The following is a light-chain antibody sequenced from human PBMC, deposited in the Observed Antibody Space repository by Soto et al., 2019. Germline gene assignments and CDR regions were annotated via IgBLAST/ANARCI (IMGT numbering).Light chain of an antibody. CDR3: QQYNSDSWT. J-gene: IGKJ1*01. CDR1: QSLNNW. V-gene: IGKV1-5*03. CDR2: KVS. Sequence: DIKITQSPSTLSASVGDRVTITCRASQSLNNWLAWFQQKPGKAPKVLIYKVSNLESGVPSRFSGSGSGTEFTLTISSLQPDDFATYYCQQYNSDSWTFGQGTKVEIK.